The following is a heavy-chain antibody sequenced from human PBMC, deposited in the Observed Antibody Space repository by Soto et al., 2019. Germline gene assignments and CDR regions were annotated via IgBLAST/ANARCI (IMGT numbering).Heavy chain of an antibody. J-gene: IGHJ5*02. CDR2: INAGNGNT. D-gene: IGHD2-8*01. CDR3: ARSIVLMVYAPREVWFEP. Sequence: ASVKVSCKASGYTFTSYAMHWVRQAPGQRLEWMGWINAGNGNTKYSQKFQGRVTITRDTSASTAYMELSSLRSEDTAVYYCARSIVLMVYAPREVWFEPWGKGTLVTVPS. CDR1: GYTFTSYA. V-gene: IGHV1-3*01.